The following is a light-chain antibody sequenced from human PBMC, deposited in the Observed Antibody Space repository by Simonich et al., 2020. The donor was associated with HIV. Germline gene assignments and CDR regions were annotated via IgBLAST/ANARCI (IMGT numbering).Light chain of an antibody. CDR1: QSLLGNNGLNY. Sequence: IVMTQSPLSLPVTPGEPASISCRSSQSLLGNNGLNYLDWYLQKPGQSPQLLIDLGSTRAFGVPDRFSGSGSGTDFTLKISRVEAEDVGVYYCMQALQTPFTFGPGTKVDIK. CDR2: LGS. J-gene: IGKJ3*01. CDR3: MQALQTPFT. V-gene: IGKV2-28*01.